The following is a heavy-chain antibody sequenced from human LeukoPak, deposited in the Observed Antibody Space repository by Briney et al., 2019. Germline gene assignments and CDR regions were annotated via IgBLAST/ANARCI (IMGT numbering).Heavy chain of an antibody. Sequence: PSETLSLACAVYGGSFSGYYWSWICHPPGKGLEWIGEINHSGITNYNPSLKSRVTISVDTSKNQFSLKLSSVTASDTAVYYCARGLRGSVMSYYDSSGLSGVDYWGQGTLVTVSS. V-gene: IGHV4-34*01. CDR1: GGSFSGYY. CDR2: INHSGIT. D-gene: IGHD3-22*01. CDR3: ARGLRGSVMSYYDSSGLSGVDY. J-gene: IGHJ4*02.